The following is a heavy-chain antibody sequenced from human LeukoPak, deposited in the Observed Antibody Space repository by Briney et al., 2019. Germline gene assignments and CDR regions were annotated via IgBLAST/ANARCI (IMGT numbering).Heavy chain of an antibody. CDR3: ARDSANAFDI. CDR2: INSDGSSI. D-gene: IGHD3-10*01. CDR1: GFTFSNYW. V-gene: IGHV3-74*01. J-gene: IGHJ3*02. Sequence: PGGSLRLSCGASGFTFSNYWMHWVRQAPGKGLVWVSRINSDGSSIRYADSVKGRFTISRDNSKNTLYLQMNSLRAEDTAVYYCARDSANAFDIWGQGTMVTVSS.